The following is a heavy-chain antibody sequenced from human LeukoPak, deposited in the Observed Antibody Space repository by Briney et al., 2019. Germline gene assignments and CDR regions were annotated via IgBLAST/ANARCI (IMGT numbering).Heavy chain of an antibody. Sequence: GSLRLSCAASGFTFSSSDMHWVRQPPGKALEWIGSIYYSGSTYYNPSLMSRVIISVDTSKNQFSLKLSSVPAADTAVYYCARGLYDSSGYHQFDYWGQGTLVTVSS. J-gene: IGHJ4*02. CDR2: IYYSGST. CDR1: GFTFSSSD. V-gene: IGHV4-39*07. CDR3: ARGLYDSSGYHQFDY. D-gene: IGHD3-22*01.